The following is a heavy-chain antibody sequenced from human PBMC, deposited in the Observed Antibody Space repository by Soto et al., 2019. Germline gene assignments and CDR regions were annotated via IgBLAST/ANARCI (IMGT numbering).Heavy chain of an antibody. D-gene: IGHD2-21*02. V-gene: IGHV3-30-3*01. J-gene: IGHJ4*02. CDR1: GFTFSSYA. Sequence: GGSLRLSCAASGFTFSSYAMHWVRQAQGKGQEWVAVISYDGSNKYYADSVKGRFTISRDNSKNTLYLQMNSLRAEDTAVYYCARATGGWLLVDYWGQGTLVTVSS. CDR2: ISYDGSNK. CDR3: ARATGGWLLVDY.